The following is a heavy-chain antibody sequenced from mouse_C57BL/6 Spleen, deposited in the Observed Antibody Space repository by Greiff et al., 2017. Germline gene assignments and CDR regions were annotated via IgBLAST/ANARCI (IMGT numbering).Heavy chain of an antibody. CDR2: IYPSDSET. CDR1: GYTFTSYW. D-gene: IGHD2-2*01. J-gene: IGHJ3*01. V-gene: IGHV1-61*01. CDR3: SRGGGYDVAY. Sequence: VQLQQPGAELVRPGSSVKLSCKASGYTFTSYWMDWVKQRPGQGLEWIGNIYPSDSETHYNQKFKDKATLTVDKSSSTAYMQLSSLTSEEAAVDYCSRGGGYDVAYWGQGTLVTVSA.